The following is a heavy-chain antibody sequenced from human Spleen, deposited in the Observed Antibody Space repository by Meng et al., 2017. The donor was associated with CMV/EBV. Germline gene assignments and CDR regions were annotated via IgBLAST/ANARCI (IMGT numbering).Heavy chain of an antibody. CDR3: ARGRGWFDP. V-gene: IGHV1-2*02. Sequence: KVSCKASGYTFTGYYMHWVRQDPGQGLEWMGWINPNSGGKNYAQKFQGRVTMTRDTSISTAYMELSSLKSEDTAVYYCARGRGWFDPWGQGTLVTVSS. CDR2: INPNSGGK. CDR1: GYTFTGYY. J-gene: IGHJ5*02. D-gene: IGHD3-10*01.